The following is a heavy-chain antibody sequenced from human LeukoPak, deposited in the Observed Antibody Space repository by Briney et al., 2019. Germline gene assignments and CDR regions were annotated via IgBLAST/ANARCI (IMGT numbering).Heavy chain of an antibody. D-gene: IGHD3-22*01. V-gene: IGHV4-34*01. CDR3: ARAPEDSSGYYSRAYYFDY. Sequence: SETLSLTCAVYGGSFSGYYWSWIRQPPGKGLEWIGEINHSGGTNYNPSLKSRVTISVDTSKNQFSLKLSSVTAADTAVYYCARAPEDSSGYYSRAYYFDYWGQGTLVTVSS. J-gene: IGHJ4*02. CDR2: INHSGGT. CDR1: GGSFSGYY.